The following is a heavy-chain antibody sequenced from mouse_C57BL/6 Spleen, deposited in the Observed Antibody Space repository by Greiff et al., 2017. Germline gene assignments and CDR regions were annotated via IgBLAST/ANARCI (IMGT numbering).Heavy chain of an antibody. CDR1: GFTFSSYA. CDR3: GRERRGAGLWDY. D-gene: IGHD3-1*01. V-gene: IGHV5-4*01. CDR2: ISDGGSYT. J-gene: IGHJ4*01. Sequence: EVKLVESGGGLVKPGGSLKLSCAASGFTFSSYAMSWVRQTPEKRLEWVATISDGGSYTYYPDNVKGRFTISRDNAKNNLYLQMSHLKSEDTAMYYCGRERRGAGLWDYWGQGTSVTVSS.